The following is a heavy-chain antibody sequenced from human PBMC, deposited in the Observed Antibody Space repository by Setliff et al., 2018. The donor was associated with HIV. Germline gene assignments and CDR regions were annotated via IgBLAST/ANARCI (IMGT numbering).Heavy chain of an antibody. CDR3: TRGCGSGWDRVDCFDP. CDR1: GFTLSNHW. D-gene: IGHD6-25*01. CDR2: IKEDGSVK. V-gene: IGHV3-7*03. J-gene: IGHJ5*02. Sequence: LRLSCAASGFTLSNHWMSWVRQAPGKGLEWVANIKEDGSVKYYVDSVKGRFTISRDNAKNSLFLQMNSLRVEDTAVYYCTRGCGSGWDRVDCFDPWGQGTLVTVSS.